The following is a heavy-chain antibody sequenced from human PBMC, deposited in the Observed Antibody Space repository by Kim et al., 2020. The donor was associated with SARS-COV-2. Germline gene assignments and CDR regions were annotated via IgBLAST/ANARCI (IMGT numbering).Heavy chain of an antibody. CDR1: GYTFATNA. CDR3: ARGLKGPSN. D-gene: IGHD3-16*01. V-gene: IGHV7-4-1*02. J-gene: IGHJ4*02. Sequence: ASVKVSCKASGYTFATNAMNWVRQAPGQGLEWMGWINTNTGNPTYAQGFTERVAFSLDTSASTAYLQISSLKADDTAVYYCARGLKGPSNWGQGTLVTVS. CDR2: INTNTGNP.